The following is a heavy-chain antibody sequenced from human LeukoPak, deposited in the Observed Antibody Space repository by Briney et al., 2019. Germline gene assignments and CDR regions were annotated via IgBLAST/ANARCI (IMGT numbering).Heavy chain of an antibody. J-gene: IGHJ4*02. CDR1: GFTFNTYA. Sequence: PGGSLRLSSAASGFTFNTYAMSWVRQAPGKGLEWVSAISGSAHSTHYADSVKGRFTISRDNSKNTVYLQMNSLRAEDTAIYYCAKDLRYSGTYTGFDSWGQGTLVTVSS. V-gene: IGHV3-23*01. CDR3: AKDLRYSGTYTGFDS. CDR2: ISGSAHST. D-gene: IGHD1-26*01.